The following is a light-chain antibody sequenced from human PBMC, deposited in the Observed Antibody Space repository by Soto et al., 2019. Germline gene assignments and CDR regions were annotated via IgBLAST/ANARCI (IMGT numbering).Light chain of an antibody. CDR3: QQSSNWPPEIT. J-gene: IGKJ5*01. Sequence: EIVMTQSPATLSVSPGERATLSCRASQSVPRNLAWYQQRPGQAPRLLIYDASSRATGIPDRFSGSGSGTDFILTISSLEPEDFAVYYCQQSSNWPPEITFGQGTRLEIK. V-gene: IGKV3-11*01. CDR2: DAS. CDR1: QSVPRN.